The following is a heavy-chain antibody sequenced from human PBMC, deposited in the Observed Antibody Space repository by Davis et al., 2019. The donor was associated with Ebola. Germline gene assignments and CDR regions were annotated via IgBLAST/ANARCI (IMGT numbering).Heavy chain of an antibody. D-gene: IGHD6-19*01. CDR1: GFIFSNHG. Sequence: GESLKISCAASGFIFSNHGFHWVRQAPGKGLEWVAAISFDGSDAYYPDSVKGRLTISRDDSKNTLYLQMTSLRPDDTAGYFCVRGVGGWGVSWGQGTLVIISS. CDR3: VRGVGGWGVS. J-gene: IGHJ4*02. CDR2: ISFDGSDA. V-gene: IGHV3-30*03.